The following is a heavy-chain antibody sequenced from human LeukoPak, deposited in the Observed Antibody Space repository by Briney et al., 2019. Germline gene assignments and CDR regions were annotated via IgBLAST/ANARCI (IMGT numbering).Heavy chain of an antibody. CDR2: INPSGGST. CDR3: ARDLARVSVPAAIPGDY. D-gene: IGHD2-2*02. CDR1: GYTFTSYY. J-gene: IGHJ4*02. Sequence: ASVKLSCKASGYTFTSYYMHWVRQAPGQGLEWMGIINPSGGSTSYAQKFQGRVTMTRDTSTSTVYMELSSLRSEDTAVYYCARDLARVSVPAAIPGDYWGQGTLVTVSS. V-gene: IGHV1-46*01.